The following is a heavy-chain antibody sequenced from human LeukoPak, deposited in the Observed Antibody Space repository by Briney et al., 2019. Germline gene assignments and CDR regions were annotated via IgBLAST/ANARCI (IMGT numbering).Heavy chain of an antibody. CDR1: GFSFSSYS. CDR3: ARGEDSSGYSP. CDR2: ISSSSSYI. J-gene: IGHJ5*02. V-gene: IGHV3-21*01. Sequence: GGSLRLSCAASGFSFSSYSMNWVRQAPGKGLEWVSSISSSSSYIYYADSVKGRFTISRDNAKNSLYLQMNSLRAEDTAVYYCARGEDSSGYSPWGQGTLVTVSS. D-gene: IGHD3-22*01.